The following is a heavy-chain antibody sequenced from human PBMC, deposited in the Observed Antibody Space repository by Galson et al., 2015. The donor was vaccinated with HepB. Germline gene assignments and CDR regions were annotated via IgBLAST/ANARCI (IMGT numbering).Heavy chain of an antibody. CDR2: ISYDGSNK. V-gene: IGHV3-30*18. J-gene: IGHJ2*01. Sequence: SLRLSCAASGFTFSSYGMHWVRQAPGKGLEWVAVISYDGSNKYYADSVKGRLTISRDNSKNTLYLQMNSLRAEDTAVYYCAKTGIAVAGLKSTLNWYFDLWGRGTLVTVSS. D-gene: IGHD6-19*01. CDR1: GFTFSSYG. CDR3: AKTGIAVAGLKSTLNWYFDL.